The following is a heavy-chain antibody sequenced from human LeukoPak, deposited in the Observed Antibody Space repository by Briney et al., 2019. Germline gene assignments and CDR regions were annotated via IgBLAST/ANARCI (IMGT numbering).Heavy chain of an antibody. Sequence: ASVKVSCRVSGYTLTELSMHWVRQAPGKGLEWMGGFDPEDGETIYAQKFQGRVTMTEDTSTDTAYMELSSLRSEDTAVYCCATELLYYYGSGSYSDYWGQGTLVTVSS. J-gene: IGHJ4*02. CDR2: FDPEDGET. D-gene: IGHD3-10*01. V-gene: IGHV1-24*01. CDR3: ATELLYYYGSGSYSDY. CDR1: GYTLTELS.